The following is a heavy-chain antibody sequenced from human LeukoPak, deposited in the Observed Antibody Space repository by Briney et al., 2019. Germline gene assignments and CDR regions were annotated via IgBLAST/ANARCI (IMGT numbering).Heavy chain of an antibody. J-gene: IGHJ5*02. CDR1: GYSISSGYY. CDR3: ARGSRARLRTYPGDCWFDP. CDR2: IYHSGST. D-gene: IGHD3-3*01. V-gene: IGHV4-38-2*02. Sequence: PSETLSLTCTVSGYSISSGYYWGWIRQPPGKGLEWIGSIYHSGSTYYNPSLKSRVTISVDTSKNQFSLKLSSVTAADTAVYYCARGSRARLRTYPGDCWFDPWGQGTLVTVSS.